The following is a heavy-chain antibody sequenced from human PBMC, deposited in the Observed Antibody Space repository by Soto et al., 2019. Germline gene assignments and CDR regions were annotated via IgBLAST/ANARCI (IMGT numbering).Heavy chain of an antibody. Sequence: QVQLVESGGGVVQPGRSLRLSCAASGFTFSSYAMHWVRQAPGKGLEWVAVISYDGSNKYYADSVKGPFTISRDNSKNTLYLQMNSLRAEDTAVYYCARESGGFSYYDSSGYPLRHVPPSFDYWGQGTLVTVSS. V-gene: IGHV3-30-3*01. J-gene: IGHJ4*02. CDR3: ARESGGFSYYDSSGYPLRHVPPSFDY. CDR1: GFTFSSYA. D-gene: IGHD3-22*01. CDR2: ISYDGSNK.